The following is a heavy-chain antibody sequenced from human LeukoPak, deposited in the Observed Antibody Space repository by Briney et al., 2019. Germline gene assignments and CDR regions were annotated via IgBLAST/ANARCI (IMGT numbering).Heavy chain of an antibody. CDR2: IYYSGTT. Sequence: KPSETLSLTCTVSGDSINNYYWSWIRQPPGKGLEWIGYIYYSGTTNYIPSLKSRVTISVDTSKNQFSLKLSSVTAADTAVYYCARGNPYYYDSSGYYQGGNYFDFWGQGTLVTVSS. CDR3: ARGNPYYYDSSGYYQGGNYFDF. CDR1: GDSINNYY. V-gene: IGHV4-59*01. D-gene: IGHD3-22*01. J-gene: IGHJ4*02.